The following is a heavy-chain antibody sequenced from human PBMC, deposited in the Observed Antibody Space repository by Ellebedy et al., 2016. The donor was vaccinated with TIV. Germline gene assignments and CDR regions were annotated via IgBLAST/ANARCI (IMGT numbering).Heavy chain of an antibody. V-gene: IGHV1-18*01. D-gene: IGHD2-2*01. J-gene: IGHJ4*02. CDR1: GYTFTSYG. CDR3: ARGSSSTSMYGAVGY. Sequence: ASVKVSXXASGYTFTSYGISWVRQAPGQGLEWMGWISAYNGNTNYAQKLQGRVTMTTDTSTSTAYMELRSLRSDDTAVYYCARGSSSTSMYGAVGYWGQGTLVTVSS. CDR2: ISAYNGNT.